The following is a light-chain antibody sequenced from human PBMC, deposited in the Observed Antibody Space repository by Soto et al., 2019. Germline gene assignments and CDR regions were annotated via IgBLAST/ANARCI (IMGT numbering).Light chain of an antibody. Sequence: EIVMTQSPATLSVSPGERATLSCRASQSVSSNLAWYQQKPGQAPRLLMYGASSRATGIPDRFSGSGSGTDFTLTISRLEPEDFAVYYCQQYGSSPPFTFGPGTKVDIK. CDR3: QQYGSSPPFT. CDR2: GAS. J-gene: IGKJ3*01. V-gene: IGKV3-20*01. CDR1: QSVSSN.